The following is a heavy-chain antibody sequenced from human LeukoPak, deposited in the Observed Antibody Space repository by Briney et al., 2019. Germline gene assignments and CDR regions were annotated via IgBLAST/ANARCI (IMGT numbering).Heavy chain of an antibody. CDR3: ARDILTDSY. D-gene: IGHD3-9*01. V-gene: IGHV3-74*01. CDR2: IHSDGSHT. J-gene: IGHJ4*02. Sequence: GGSLRLSCAASGFTFSRYWMHWVRQAPGKGLVWVSRIHSDGSHTDYADSVKGRFTISRDNAKNTLYPQMNSLRAEDTAMYYCARDILTDSYWGQGTLVTVSS. CDR1: GFTFSRYW.